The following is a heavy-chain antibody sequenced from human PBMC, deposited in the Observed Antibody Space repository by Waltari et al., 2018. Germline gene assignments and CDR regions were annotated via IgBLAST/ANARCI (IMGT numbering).Heavy chain of an antibody. V-gene: IGHV1-69*01. CDR1: GGTFSSYA. Sequence: QVQLVQSGAEVKKPGSSVKVSCKASGGTFSSYAISWVRQAPGQGPEWMGGISPIFGTANYAQKFQGRVTITADESTSTAYMDLSSLRFEDTAVYYCARGSYSSSWFNLKAFHIWGQGTMVTVSS. CDR3: ARGSYSSSWFNLKAFHI. D-gene: IGHD6-13*01. CDR2: ISPIFGTA. J-gene: IGHJ3*02.